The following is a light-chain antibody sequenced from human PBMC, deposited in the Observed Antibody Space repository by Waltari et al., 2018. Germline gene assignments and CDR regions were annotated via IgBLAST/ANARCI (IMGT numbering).Light chain of an antibody. CDR2: EVS. Sequence: QSALTQPASVSGSPGQSITISCTGTSSDVGSYNLVSWYQQHHGKAPKLMIYEVSNRPSGVSNRFSGSKSGNTASLTISGLQAEDEADYYCCSYAGSSTVVFGGGTKLTVL. CDR1: SSDVGSYNL. CDR3: CSYAGSSTVV. V-gene: IGLV2-23*02. J-gene: IGLJ2*01.